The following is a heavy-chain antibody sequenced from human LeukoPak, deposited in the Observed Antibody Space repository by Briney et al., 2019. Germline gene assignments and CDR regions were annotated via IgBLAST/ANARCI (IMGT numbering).Heavy chain of an antibody. V-gene: IGHV3-7*01. J-gene: IGHJ6*02. CDR2: IKQDGSDK. CDR3: ARELDTAMPDYYYYGMDV. Sequence: GGSLRLSCEVSGFTFSSYWMNWVRQAPGKGLEWVANIKQDGSDKYYVDSVKGRFTISRDNAKNSLYLQMNSLRAEDTAVYYCARELDTAMPDYYYYGMDVWGQGTTVTVSS. D-gene: IGHD5-18*01. CDR1: GFTFSSYW.